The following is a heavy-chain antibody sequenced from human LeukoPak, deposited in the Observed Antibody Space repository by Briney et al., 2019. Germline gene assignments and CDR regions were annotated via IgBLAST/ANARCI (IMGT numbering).Heavy chain of an antibody. D-gene: IGHD3-9*01. CDR2: FDPEDGET. CDR1: GYTLTELS. J-gene: IGHJ5*02. Sequence: RASVKVSCKVSGYTLTELSMHWVRQAPGKGLEWMGGFDPEDGETIYAQKFQGRVTMTEDTSTDTAYMELSSLRSEDTAVYYCATWGYDILTGINWFDPWGQGTLVTVSS. V-gene: IGHV1-24*01. CDR3: ATWGYDILTGINWFDP.